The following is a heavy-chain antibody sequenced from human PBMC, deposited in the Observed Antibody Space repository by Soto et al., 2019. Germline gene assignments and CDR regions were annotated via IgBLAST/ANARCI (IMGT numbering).Heavy chain of an antibody. V-gene: IGHV4-39*01. CDR3: GKVLVGAAGHTDSDS. D-gene: IGHD2-15*01. CDR2: IDYNGVT. J-gene: IGHJ4*02. CDR1: GGSIYRSGYY. Sequence: SETLSLTCTVSGGSIYRSGYYWGWIRQPPGRGLEWIGNIDYNGVTYSNPSLKSRVTISRDTSKNQFSLKLTSVTAADTALYYCGKVLVGAAGHTDSDSRGPGTLVTVSS.